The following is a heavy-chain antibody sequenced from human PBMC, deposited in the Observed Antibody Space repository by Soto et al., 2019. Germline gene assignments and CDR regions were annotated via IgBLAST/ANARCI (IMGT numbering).Heavy chain of an antibody. D-gene: IGHD3-22*01. V-gene: IGHV1-18*01. J-gene: IGHJ6*02. Sequence: ASVKVSCKASGDTFTSYGISWVRQAPGQGLEWMGWISAYNGNTNYAQKLQGRVTMTTDTSTSTAYMELRSLRSDDTAVYYCASDSPRSAYYDIRPPFYYSPYGTDVSDHGHTVTVFS. CDR1: GDTFTSYG. CDR2: ISAYNGNT. CDR3: ASDSPRSAYYDIRPPFYYSPYGTDV.